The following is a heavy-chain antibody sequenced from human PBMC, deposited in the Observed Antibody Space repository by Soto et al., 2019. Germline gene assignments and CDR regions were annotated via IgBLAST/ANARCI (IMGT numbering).Heavy chain of an antibody. D-gene: IGHD4-17*01. J-gene: IGHJ4*02. CDR1: GSTFSSYA. V-gene: IGHV3-23*01. Sequence: EVQLLESGGGLVQPGGSLRLSCAASGSTFSSYAMSWVRQAPGKGLEWVSGISDSGGSTYYADSVKGRLTISRDNSKNTLYLQMNSLRAEDTAVYYCAKADYGDYGFDYWGQGTLVTVSS. CDR3: AKADYGDYGFDY. CDR2: ISDSGGST.